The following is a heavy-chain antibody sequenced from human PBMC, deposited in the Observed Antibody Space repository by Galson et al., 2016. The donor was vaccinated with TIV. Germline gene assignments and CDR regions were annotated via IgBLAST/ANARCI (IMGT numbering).Heavy chain of an antibody. J-gene: IGHJ3*02. Sequence: SETLSLTCAVSGSSISTNYYWGWIRQPPGKGLECIGSIYHSGSTYYNPSLKSRVTISVDTSKNQFSLKLSSVTAADTAVYYCARHPQITVFGILLPGAFDIWGQGTMVTVSS. V-gene: IGHV4-38-2*01. CDR2: IYHSGST. CDR3: ARHPQITVFGILLPGAFDI. D-gene: IGHD3-3*01. CDR1: GSSISTNYY.